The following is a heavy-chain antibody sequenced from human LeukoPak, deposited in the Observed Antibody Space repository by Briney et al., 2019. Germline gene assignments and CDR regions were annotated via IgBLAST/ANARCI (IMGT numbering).Heavy chain of an antibody. Sequence: PSETLSLTCTVSGASITSYYWSWIRQPPGKGLEWIGYISFGGSTDYNPSLKSRVTISLDTSKNQFSLRLTSVTAADTAVYYCARDQMGIPPDYCYGLDVWGQGTTVTVSS. V-gene: IGHV4-59*01. J-gene: IGHJ6*02. D-gene: IGHD5-24*01. CDR2: ISFGGST. CDR1: GASITSYY. CDR3: ARDQMGIPPDYCYGLDV.